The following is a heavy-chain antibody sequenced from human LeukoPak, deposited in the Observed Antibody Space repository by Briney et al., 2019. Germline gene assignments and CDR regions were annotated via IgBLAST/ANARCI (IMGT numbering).Heavy chain of an antibody. J-gene: IGHJ3*02. Sequence: SETLSLTCAVYGGSFSGYYWSWIRQPPGKGLEWIGEINHSGSTNYNPSLKSRVTISVDTSKNQFSLKLSSVTAADTAVYYCARGGIVGAPPFTDAFDTWGQGTMVTVSS. CDR3: ARGGIVGAPPFTDAFDT. CDR1: GGSFSGYY. D-gene: IGHD1-26*01. V-gene: IGHV4-34*01. CDR2: INHSGST.